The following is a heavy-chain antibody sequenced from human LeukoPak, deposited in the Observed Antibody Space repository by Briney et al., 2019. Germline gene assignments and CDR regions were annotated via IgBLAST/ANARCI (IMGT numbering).Heavy chain of an antibody. Sequence: SQTLSLTCTVSGGSISSYYWSWIRQPPGKGPEWIGYIYYSGSTNYNPSLKSRVTISVDTSKNQFSLKLSSVTAADTAVYYCARDSVYSSGWYSYWYFDLWGRGTLVTVSS. CDR3: ARDSVYSSGWYSYWYFDL. V-gene: IGHV4-59*01. CDR2: IYYSGST. CDR1: GGSISSYY. J-gene: IGHJ2*01. D-gene: IGHD6-19*01.